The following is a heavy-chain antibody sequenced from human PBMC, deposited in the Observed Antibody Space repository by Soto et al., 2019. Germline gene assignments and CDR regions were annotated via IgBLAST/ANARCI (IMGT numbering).Heavy chain of an antibody. CDR3: ARDLWGYCGTDCYPLDV. V-gene: IGHV4-59*01. J-gene: IGHJ6*02. D-gene: IGHD2-21*02. CDR2: MYNTGST. Sequence: SETLSLTCTVSGGSISTYSWNWIRQAPGKGLEWIGYMYNTGSTVYNPSLKSRVTISVDTSKNQFSLKLNAVTAADTAVYYCARDLWGYCGTDCYPLDVWGQGTTVTVSS. CDR1: GGSISTYS.